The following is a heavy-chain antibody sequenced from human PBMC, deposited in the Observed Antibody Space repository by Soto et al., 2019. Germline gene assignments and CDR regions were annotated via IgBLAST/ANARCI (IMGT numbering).Heavy chain of an antibody. CDR1: WFTFSSPA. D-gene: IGHD6-19*01. Sequence: SGKVSWKASWFTFSSPAVQWVRQASGQRLEWIGWIVVGSGNTNYAQKFQERVTITRDMSTSTAYMELSSLRSEDTAVYYCAASTPRGGSGSPSWGQGTLVPVSS. V-gene: IGHV1-58*01. CDR2: IVVGSGNT. J-gene: IGHJ4*02. CDR3: AASTPRGGSGSPS.